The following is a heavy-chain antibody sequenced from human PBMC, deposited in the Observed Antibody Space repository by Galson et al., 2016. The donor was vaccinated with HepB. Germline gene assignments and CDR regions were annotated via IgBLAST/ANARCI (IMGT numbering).Heavy chain of an antibody. CDR2: ISSDGSKT. Sequence: SLRLSCAASGFTSSSYWMHWARQAPGKGLVWVSRISSDGSKTTYADSVKGRFTISRDNSKNTLYLQMNSLRAEDTAVYYCARDSSGWYGIFDYWGQGTLVTASS. V-gene: IGHV3-74*01. CDR1: GFTSSSYW. CDR3: ARDSSGWYGIFDY. D-gene: IGHD6-19*01. J-gene: IGHJ4*02.